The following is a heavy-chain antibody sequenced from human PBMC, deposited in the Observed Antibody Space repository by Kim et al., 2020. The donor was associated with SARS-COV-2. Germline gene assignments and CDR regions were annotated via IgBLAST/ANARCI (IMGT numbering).Heavy chain of an antibody. D-gene: IGHD6-13*01. CDR3: AKDPYSSSTSINYYYYGMDV. CDR2: ISYDGSNK. Sequence: GGSLRLSCAASGFTFSSYGMHWVRQAPGKGLEWVAVISYDGSNKYYADSVKGRFTISRDNSKNTLYLQMNSLRAEDTAVYYCAKDPYSSSTSINYYYYGMDVWGQGTTVTVSS. V-gene: IGHV3-30*18. J-gene: IGHJ6*02. CDR1: GFTFSSYG.